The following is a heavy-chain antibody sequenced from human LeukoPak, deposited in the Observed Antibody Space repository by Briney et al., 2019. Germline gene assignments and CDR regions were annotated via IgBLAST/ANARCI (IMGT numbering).Heavy chain of an antibody. CDR2: ISSSSRTI. CDR1: GFTFSRYS. D-gene: IGHD4-17*01. CDR3: AKDPYVHYGDYIIR. J-gene: IGHJ4*02. V-gene: IGHV3-48*01. Sequence: PGGSLRLSCAASGFTFSRYSMNWVRQAPGKGLEWVSYISSSSRTIHYADSVKGRFTISRDNAKNSLYLQMNSLRAEDTAVYYCAKDPYVHYGDYIIRWGQGTLVIVSS.